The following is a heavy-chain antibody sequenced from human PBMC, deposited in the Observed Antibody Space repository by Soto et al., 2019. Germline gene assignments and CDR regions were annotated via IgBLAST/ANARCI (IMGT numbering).Heavy chain of an antibody. D-gene: IGHD1-7*01. J-gene: IGHJ3*02. V-gene: IGHV1-69*13. CDR1: GDTFSSDS. CDR2: IIPIFGKP. CDR3: ARGPGIWNSFYI. Sequence: SVKVSCKASGDTFSSDSITWLRQAPGQRLEWMGGIIPIFGKPTYAQKFQGRVAITADDSTITVYMELTSLTSEDTAVSYCARGPGIWNSFYIWGKGILVTAS.